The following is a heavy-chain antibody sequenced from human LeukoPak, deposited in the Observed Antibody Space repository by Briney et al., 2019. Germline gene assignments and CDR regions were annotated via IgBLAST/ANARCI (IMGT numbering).Heavy chain of an antibody. CDR3: ARHLRIAARPFDY. CDR1: GGSISSSSYY. CDR2: IYYSGST. V-gene: IGHV4-39*01. D-gene: IGHD6-6*01. Sequence: SETLSLTCAVSGGSISSSSYYWGWVRQPPGKGLEWIGSIYYSGSTYYNPSLKSRVTISVDTSKNQFSLELYSVTAADTAVYYCARHLRIAARPFDYWSQGTLVTVSS. J-gene: IGHJ4*02.